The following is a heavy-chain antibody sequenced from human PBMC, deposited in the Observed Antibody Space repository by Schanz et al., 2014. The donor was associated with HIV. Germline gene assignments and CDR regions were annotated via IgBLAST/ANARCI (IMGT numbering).Heavy chain of an antibody. CDR3: ARDLGGDFWSAQGGFDP. J-gene: IGHJ5*02. V-gene: IGHV1-69*06. CDR1: GGTFSNYA. CDR2: IIPIIGTA. D-gene: IGHD3-3*01. Sequence: QVQLVQSGAEVKMPGSSVKVSCKASGGTFSNYAMTWVRQAPGQGLEWMAGIIPIIGTADYAQKFQGRVTITADKSTSTVYMEMTSLRSEDTAVYYCARDLGGDFWSAQGGFDPWGQGTLVTVSS.